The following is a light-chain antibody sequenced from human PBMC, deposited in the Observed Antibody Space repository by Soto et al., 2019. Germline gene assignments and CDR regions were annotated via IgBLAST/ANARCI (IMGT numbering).Light chain of an antibody. J-gene: IGKJ1*01. CDR2: AAS. CDR3: QNYNGAPWT. Sequence: DIRMTQSPSSLSASVGVRVTITCRASQGISTYLVWYQQKPGTVPKLLIFAASTLQSGVPSRFSGSGSGTDFTLTISSLQPEDVATYYCQNYNGAPWTFGQATTVEIK. CDR1: QGISTY. V-gene: IGKV1-27*01.